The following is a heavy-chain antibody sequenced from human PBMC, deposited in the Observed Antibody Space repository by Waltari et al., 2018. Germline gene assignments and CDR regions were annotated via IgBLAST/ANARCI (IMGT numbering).Heavy chain of an antibody. CDR2: INHSGST. CDR3: ARGRKGVDP. V-gene: IGHV4-34*01. D-gene: IGHD3-16*01. Sequence: QVQLQQWGAGLLKPSETLSLTCAVYGGSFSGYYWSWIRQPPGKVLEWVGEINHSGSTNYNPSLKSVCTKSVGPSKKQYSLNLSSVTAADTAVYYGARGRKGVDPWGQGTLVTVSS. J-gene: IGHJ5*02. CDR1: GGSFSGYY.